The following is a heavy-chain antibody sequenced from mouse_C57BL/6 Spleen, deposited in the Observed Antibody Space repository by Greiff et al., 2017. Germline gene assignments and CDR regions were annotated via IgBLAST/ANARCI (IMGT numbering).Heavy chain of an antibody. CDR3: ARNYYGSSYGYYAMDY. CDR2: INPSSGYT. D-gene: IGHD1-1*01. CDR1: GYTLTSYP. J-gene: IGHJ4*01. V-gene: IGHV1-4*01. Sequence: QVQLPQSGAELARPGASVKMSCKASGYTLTSYPMPWVKQRPGQGLEWIGYINPSSGYTKYNQKFKDKATLTADKTSSTAYMQLSSLTSEDSAVYYCARNYYGSSYGYYAMDYWGQGTSVTVSS.